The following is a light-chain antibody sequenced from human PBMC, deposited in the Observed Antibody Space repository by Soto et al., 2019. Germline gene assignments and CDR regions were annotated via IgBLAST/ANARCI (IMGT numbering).Light chain of an antibody. CDR2: VGTGGIVG. CDR1: SGYSNYK. CDR3: GTDHGSGSNFVVV. V-gene: IGLV9-49*01. J-gene: IGLJ2*01. Sequence: QAVATQTPSASASLGASVTLTCTLSSGYSNYKIDWFQQRPGKGPRFVMRVGTGGIVGSKGDGIPDRFSVLGSGLNRYLTIKNIQEDDESDYYCGTDHGSGSNFVVVFGGGTKLTVL.